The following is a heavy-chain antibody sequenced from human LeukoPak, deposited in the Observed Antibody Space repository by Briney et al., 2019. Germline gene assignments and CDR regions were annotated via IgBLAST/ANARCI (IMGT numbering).Heavy chain of an antibody. CDR2: INHSGST. D-gene: IGHD6-19*01. J-gene: IGHJ6*02. V-gene: IGHV4-34*01. Sequence: SETLSLTCAVYGGSFSGYYWSWIRQPPGKGLEWIGEINHSGSTNYNPSLKSRVTISVDTSKNQFSLKLSSVTAADTAVYYCARRPPLIAVAGDYYYGMDVWGQGTTVTVSS. CDR3: ARRPPLIAVAGDYYYGMDV. CDR1: GGSFSGYY.